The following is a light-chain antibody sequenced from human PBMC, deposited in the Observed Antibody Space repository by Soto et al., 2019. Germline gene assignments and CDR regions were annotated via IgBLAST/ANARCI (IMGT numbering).Light chain of an antibody. CDR1: QSVSSSY. Sequence: EIVLTQSPGTLSLSPGERATLSCRASQSVSSSYLAWYQQKPGQAPRLLIYGASSRATGIPDRFSGSGSGTGFTLTISRLEPEESAVYYCQQYGSSPPRFIFGPGTKVDIK. V-gene: IGKV3-20*01. CDR2: GAS. J-gene: IGKJ3*01. CDR3: QQYGSSPPRFI.